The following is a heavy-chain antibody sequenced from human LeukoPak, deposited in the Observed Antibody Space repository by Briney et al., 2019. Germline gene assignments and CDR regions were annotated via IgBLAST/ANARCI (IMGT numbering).Heavy chain of an antibody. CDR2: INQDERIK. J-gene: IGHJ4*02. V-gene: IGHV3-7*04. Sequence: GGSLRLSCAASGFTFSTYWMTWVRQAPGKGLEWVANINQDERIKYYVDSVRGRFTISRDNAKNSLYLHMNSLRAEDTAVYYCAMGPYYYDSSGYYYWGQGTLVTVSS. CDR3: AMGPYYYDSSGYYY. CDR1: GFTFSTYW. D-gene: IGHD3-22*01.